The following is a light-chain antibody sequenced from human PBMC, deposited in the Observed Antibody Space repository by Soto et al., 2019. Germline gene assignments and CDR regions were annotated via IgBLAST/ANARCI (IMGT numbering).Light chain of an antibody. V-gene: IGKV3-20*01. CDR2: DAS. J-gene: IGKJ5*01. Sequence: GFTQSPGTVSLTQGERATLSCRASQSLNSSYLAWYQQKPGQAPRLLIYDASSRATGIPDRFSGSGSGTDFTLTISRLEPEDSAVYYCQQYGSAPPITCGQGTRM. CDR1: QSLNSSY. CDR3: QQYGSAPPIT.